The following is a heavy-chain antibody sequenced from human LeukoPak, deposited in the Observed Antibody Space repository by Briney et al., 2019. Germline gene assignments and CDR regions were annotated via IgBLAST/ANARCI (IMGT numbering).Heavy chain of an antibody. J-gene: IGHJ4*02. CDR3: ASMVRGVLMNY. Sequence: SETLSLTCTVSGGSISSSNYYWGWIRQPPGKGLEWIGNIYYSGSTYYNPSLKSRVTISVDTSKNQFSLKLSSVTAADTAVYYCASMVRGVLMNYWGQGTLVTVSS. CDR1: GGSISSSNYY. D-gene: IGHD3-10*01. V-gene: IGHV4-39*01. CDR2: IYYSGST.